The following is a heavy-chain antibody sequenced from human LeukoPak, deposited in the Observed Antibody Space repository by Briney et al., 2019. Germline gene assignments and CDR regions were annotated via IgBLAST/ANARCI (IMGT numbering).Heavy chain of an antibody. V-gene: IGHV3-48*02. D-gene: IGHD3-10*01. J-gene: IGHJ3*02. CDR1: GFTFSSYS. Sequence: PGGSLRLSCAASGFTFSSYSMNWVRQAPGKGLEWVSYISSSSSTIYYADSVKGRFTISRDNAKDSLYLQMNSLRDEDTAVYYCARSMVRGGYAFDIWGQGTMVTVSS. CDR3: ARSMVRGGYAFDI. CDR2: ISSSSSTI.